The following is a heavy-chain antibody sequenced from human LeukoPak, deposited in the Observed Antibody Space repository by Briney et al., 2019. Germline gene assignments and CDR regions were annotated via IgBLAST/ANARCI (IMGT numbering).Heavy chain of an antibody. Sequence: SETLSLTCTVSGGSISSSSYYWGWLRQPPGKGLEWIGSIYYSGSTYYNPSLKSRVTISVDTSKNQFSLKLSSVTAADTAVYYCARSSGYYLVRGYWGQGTLVTVSS. CDR3: ARSSGYYLVRGY. CDR2: IYYSGST. V-gene: IGHV4-39*01. CDR1: GGSISSSSYY. D-gene: IGHD3-22*01. J-gene: IGHJ4*02.